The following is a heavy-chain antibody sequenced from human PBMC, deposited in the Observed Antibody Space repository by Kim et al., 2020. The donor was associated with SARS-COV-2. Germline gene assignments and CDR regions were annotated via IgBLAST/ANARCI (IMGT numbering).Heavy chain of an antibody. D-gene: IGHD2-8*01. V-gene: IGHV3-7*03. CDR3: ARESSNGMDV. J-gene: IGHJ6*02. Sequence: KCYVDAGKGRLTISRDNATKLLYRQMSSLRAEDTAVYYCARESSNGMDVWGQGTTVTVSS. CDR2: K.